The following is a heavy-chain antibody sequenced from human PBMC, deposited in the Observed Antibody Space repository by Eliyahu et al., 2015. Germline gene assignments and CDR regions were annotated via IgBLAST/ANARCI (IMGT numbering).Heavy chain of an antibody. J-gene: IGHJ5*02. D-gene: IGHD5-24*01. Sequence: QVQLQQWGAGLLKPSETLSLTCAVYGGSFSGYYWSWIRQPPGKGLEWIGEINHSGSTNYNPSLKSRLTMSVDTSKNQFSLKLSSVTAADTTVYYCARRIDGWWFDPWGQGTLVTVSS. CDR3: ARRIDGWWFDP. CDR2: INHSGST. CDR1: GGSFSGYY. V-gene: IGHV4-34*01.